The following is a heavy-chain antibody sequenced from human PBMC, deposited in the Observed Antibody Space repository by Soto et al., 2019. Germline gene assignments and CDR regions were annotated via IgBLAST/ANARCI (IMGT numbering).Heavy chain of an antibody. CDR2: IDPSGSST. Sequence: GASVKVSCKASGYIFTDYYIYWVRQAPGQGLEWMGMIDPSGSSTNYAQKFQGRVTMTRDTSTSTVDMALSSLRSDDTAVYYCGRTLVAAGTDYWGQGTQVTVSS. J-gene: IGHJ4*02. V-gene: IGHV1-46*03. CDR3: GRTLVAAGTDY. D-gene: IGHD6-13*01. CDR1: GYIFTDYY.